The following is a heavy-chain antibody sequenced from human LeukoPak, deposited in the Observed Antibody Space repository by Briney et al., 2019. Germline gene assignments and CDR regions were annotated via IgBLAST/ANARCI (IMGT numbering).Heavy chain of an antibody. CDR1: GGPTSSDPNS. V-gene: IGHV4-61*02. CDR2: IYTSGST. Sequence: PSQTLSLTCTAPGGPTSSDPNSWSWIRQPPGKGLEWFGRIYTSGSTTYNSSLRSRLTISLDTSKNQVSLELTSVTAADTAAYYCAGTRRYCSGGSCYNWFDPWGQGTLVTVSS. D-gene: IGHD2-15*01. J-gene: IGHJ5*02. CDR3: AGTRRYCSGGSCYNWFDP.